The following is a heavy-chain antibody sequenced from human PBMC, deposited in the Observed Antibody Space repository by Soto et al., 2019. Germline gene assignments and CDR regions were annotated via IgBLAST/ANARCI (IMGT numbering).Heavy chain of an antibody. CDR3: AKSHIEMTTTGIDY. D-gene: IGHD4-4*01. J-gene: IGHJ4*02. Sequence: EVQLLESGGGLVQPGGSRRLSCVASGFTFSNYALSWVRQAPGKGLEWVSSIRGRGGDTYYAESVKGRFIISRDNSRNTLYLQMNSLRADDTAVYYCAKSHIEMTTTGIDYWGQGTLVAVSS. CDR2: IRGRGGDT. CDR1: GFTFSNYA. V-gene: IGHV3-23*01.